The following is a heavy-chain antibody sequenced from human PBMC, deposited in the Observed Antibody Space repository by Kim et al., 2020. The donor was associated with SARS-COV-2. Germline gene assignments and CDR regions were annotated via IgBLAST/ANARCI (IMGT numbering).Heavy chain of an antibody. D-gene: IGHD3-22*01. CDR2: IKRKSEGETT. Sequence: GGSLRLSCAASGFTFSNAWMSWVRQAPGKGLEWVGRIKRKSEGETTDYATPVKGRFTISRDDSENTVYLQMNSLEIEDTGLYYYTTYEKWGQGTLVTVSS. J-gene: IGHJ4*02. V-gene: IGHV3-15*01. CDR1: GFTFSNAW. CDR3: TTYEK.